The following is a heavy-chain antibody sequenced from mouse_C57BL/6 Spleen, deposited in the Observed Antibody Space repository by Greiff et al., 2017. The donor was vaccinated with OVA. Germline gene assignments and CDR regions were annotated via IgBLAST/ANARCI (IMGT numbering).Heavy chain of an antibody. J-gene: IGHJ4*01. CDR2: ISDGGSYT. V-gene: IGHV5-4*01. CDR1: GFTFSSYA. CDR3: ARDEGDFYYAMDY. Sequence: EVKLMESGGGLVKPGGSLKLSCAASGFTFSSYAMSWVRQTPEKRLEWVATISDGGSYTYYPDNVKGRFTISRDNAKNNLYLQMSHLKSEDTAMYYCARDEGDFYYAMDYWGQGTSVTVSS. D-gene: IGHD3-3*01.